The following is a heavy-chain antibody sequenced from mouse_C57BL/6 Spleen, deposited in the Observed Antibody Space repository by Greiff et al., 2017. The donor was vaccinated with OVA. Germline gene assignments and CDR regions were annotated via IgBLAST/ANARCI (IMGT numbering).Heavy chain of an antibody. CDR3: ARQDYGSSYFDY. D-gene: IGHD1-1*01. J-gene: IGHJ2*01. CDR1: GYTFTSYT. CDR2: INPSSGYT. Sequence: QVQLQQSGAELARPGASVKMSCKASGYTFTSYTMHWVKQRPGQGLEWIGYINPSSGYTKYNQKFKDKATLTADKSSSTAYMQLSSLTSEDSAVYYCARQDYGSSYFDYWGQGTTLTVSS. V-gene: IGHV1-4*01.